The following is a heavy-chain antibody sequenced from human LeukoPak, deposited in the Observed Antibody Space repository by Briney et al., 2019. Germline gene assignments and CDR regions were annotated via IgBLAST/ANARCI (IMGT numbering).Heavy chain of an antibody. CDR3: ARSFDGIDS. J-gene: IGHJ5*01. V-gene: IGHV3-21*01. D-gene: IGHD3-9*01. CDR2: ISSGSTYI. Sequence: KPGGSLRLSCAASGFTFNGNTMNWVRQAPGKGLEWVSSISSGSTYIYYADSVKGRFTISRDNAKNSVYLQMNSLRAEDTALYYCARSFDGIDSWGQGTLVTVSS. CDR1: GFTFNGNT.